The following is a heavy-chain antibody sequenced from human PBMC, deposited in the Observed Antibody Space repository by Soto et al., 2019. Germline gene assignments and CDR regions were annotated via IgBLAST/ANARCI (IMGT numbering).Heavy chain of an antibody. J-gene: IGHJ3*02. CDR1: GGSIRSGPCH. CDR2: IKYSGTT. Sequence: NPSGTPALTCTVAGGSIRSGPCHWGGSRQPTGKGLEWIASIKYSGTTFYNPSLKSRVTLSVDTSKNQFALKLSSVTAAETAVYYCARHGIPGSHYDAFDIWGQGTMVT. CDR3: ARHGIPGSHYDAFDI. V-gene: IGHV4-39*01. D-gene: IGHD1-26*01.